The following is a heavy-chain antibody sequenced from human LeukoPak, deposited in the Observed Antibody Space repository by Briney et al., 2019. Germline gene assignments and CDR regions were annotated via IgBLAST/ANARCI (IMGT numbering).Heavy chain of an antibody. V-gene: IGHV4-30-4*01. CDR2: IHNSGSS. CDR1: GDSISNGDYY. J-gene: IGHJ4*02. CDR3: ARHDYGDSYSFDS. D-gene: IGHD4-17*01. Sequence: SETLSLTCTVSGDSISNGDYYWSWIRQPPGKGLEWLGYIHNSGSSYYIASLQSRITMSVDTFENHFSLRLRSVTAADTAVYHCARHDYGDSYSFDSWGQGTQVTVSS.